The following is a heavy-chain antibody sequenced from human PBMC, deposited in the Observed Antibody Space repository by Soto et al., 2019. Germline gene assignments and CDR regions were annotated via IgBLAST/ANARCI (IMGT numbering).Heavy chain of an antibody. CDR2: ISYDGSNK. D-gene: IGHD2-15*01. CDR1: GFSFSSYA. CDR3: ARPYCSSGSWHQPGWGYFDV. V-gene: IGHV3-30-3*01. J-gene: IGHJ2*01. Sequence: QVQLVESGGGVVQPGRSLRLSCAASGFSFSSYAMHWVRQAPGRGPEWVTLISYDGSNKDYADSVKGRFTISRDNSKTTLYLQMNSLRSEDTALYYCARPYCSSGSWHQPGWGYFDVWGRGTLVTVAS.